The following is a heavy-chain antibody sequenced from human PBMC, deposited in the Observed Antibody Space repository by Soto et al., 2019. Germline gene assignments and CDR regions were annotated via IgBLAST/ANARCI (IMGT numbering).Heavy chain of an antibody. V-gene: IGHV3-53*01. Sequence: GSVRLSFAAFGLNVSGKKYIAWFLHAPGKGLAWVSGVYYVDGTYYADSVKGRFTISRDNSKTIVYLEMNNLRPDDTAVYYCASCLLQEHAYEVWGLGTTVTVSS. CDR1: GLNVSGKKY. CDR2: VYYVDGT. CDR3: ASCLLQEHAYEV. D-gene: IGHD4-4*01. J-gene: IGHJ3*01.